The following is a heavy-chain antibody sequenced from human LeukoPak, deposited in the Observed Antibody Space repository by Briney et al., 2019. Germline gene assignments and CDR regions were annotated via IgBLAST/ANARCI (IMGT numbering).Heavy chain of an antibody. CDR2: ISAYNGNT. CDR1: GYTFTSYG. CDR3: ARGSSGKLWFGDSYYFDY. J-gene: IGHJ4*02. D-gene: IGHD3-10*01. Sequence: GASVKVSCKASGYTFTSYGISWVRQAPGQGLEWMGWISAYNGNTNYAQKLQGRVTMTTDTSTSTAYMELRSLRSDDTAVYYCARGSSGKLWFGDSYYFDYWGQGTLVTVSS. V-gene: IGHV1-18*01.